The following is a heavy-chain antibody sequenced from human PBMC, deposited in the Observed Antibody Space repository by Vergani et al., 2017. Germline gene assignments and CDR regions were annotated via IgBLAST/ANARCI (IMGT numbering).Heavy chain of an antibody. V-gene: IGHV1-24*01. J-gene: IGHJ4*02. CDR3: ARDDPIVVVPAASGGAVY. CDR1: GYTLTELS. Sequence: QVQLVQSGAEVKKPGASVKVSCKVSGYTLTELSMHWVRQAPGKGLEWMGGFDPEDGETIYAQKFQGRVTMTRETSISTADMELSRLRSDDTAVYYCARDDPIVVVPAASGGAVYWGQGTLVTVSS. D-gene: IGHD2-2*01. CDR2: FDPEDGET.